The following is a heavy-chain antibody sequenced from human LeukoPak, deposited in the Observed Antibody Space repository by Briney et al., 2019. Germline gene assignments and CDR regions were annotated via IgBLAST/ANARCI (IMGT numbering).Heavy chain of an antibody. CDR3: ARHDSQSDFWSGYSEYYFDY. Sequence: PSETLSLTCAVSGGSISSYYWSWIRQPPGKGLEWIGYIYYSGSTNYNPSLKSRVTISVDTSQNQFPLKLNSVPAADTAVYYCARHDSQSDFWSGYSEYYFDYWGQGTLVTVSS. D-gene: IGHD3-3*01. CDR1: GGSISSYY. V-gene: IGHV4-59*08. CDR2: IYYSGST. J-gene: IGHJ4*02.